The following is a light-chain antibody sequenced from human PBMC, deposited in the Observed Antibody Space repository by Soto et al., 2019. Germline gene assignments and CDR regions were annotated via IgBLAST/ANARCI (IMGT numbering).Light chain of an antibody. CDR3: SSYTYRSTWV. V-gene: IGLV2-14*01. CDR1: ISDVGIYKY. J-gene: IGLJ3*02. Sequence: QSALTQPASVSGSLGRSITISCTGAISDVGIYKYVSWYQHHPGKAPRLMIYEVNSRPSGVSHRFSGARSGNTASLTISGIQAEDEGDYYCSSYTYRSTWVFGGVPKLTVL. CDR2: EVN.